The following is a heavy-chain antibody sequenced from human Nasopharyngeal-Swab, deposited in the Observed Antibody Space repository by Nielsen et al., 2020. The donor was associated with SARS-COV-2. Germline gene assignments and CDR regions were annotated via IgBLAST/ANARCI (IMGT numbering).Heavy chain of an antibody. J-gene: IGHJ3*02. Sequence: SETLSLTCTVSGGSISSYYWSRIRQPPGKGLEWIGYIYYSGSTNYNPSLKSRVTISVDTSKNQFSLKLSSVTAADTAVYYCARQYYYDSSGYDDAFDIWGQGTMVTVSS. V-gene: IGHV4-59*08. D-gene: IGHD3-22*01. CDR1: GGSISSYY. CDR2: IYYSGST. CDR3: ARQYYYDSSGYDDAFDI.